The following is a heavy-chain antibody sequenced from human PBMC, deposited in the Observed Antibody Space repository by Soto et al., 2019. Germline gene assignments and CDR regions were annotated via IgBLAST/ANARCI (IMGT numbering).Heavy chain of an antibody. Sequence: QVQLVQSGAEVKKPGASVKVSCKASGYTFTGYYMHWVRQAPGQGLECMGWINPNSGGTNYAQKFHGWVTMTRDTSISTAYMEMRRLRSDDTAVYYCARVGSSLPRNYYGSDNPPGINWYFDLWGRGTLVTVSS. V-gene: IGHV1-2*04. CDR1: GYTFTGYY. J-gene: IGHJ2*01. D-gene: IGHD3-10*01. CDR2: INPNSGGT. CDR3: ARVGSSLPRNYYGSDNPPGINWYFDL.